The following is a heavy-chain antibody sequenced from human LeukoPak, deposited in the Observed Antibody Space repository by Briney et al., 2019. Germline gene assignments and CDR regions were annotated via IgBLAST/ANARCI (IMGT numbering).Heavy chain of an antibody. CDR3: ARDYDFWSGYYSDYFNA. CDR2: IKPDGSEK. J-gene: IGHJ4*02. D-gene: IGHD3-3*01. V-gene: IGHV3-7*01. Sequence: GGSLRLSCAASGFTVSSNYMSWVRQAPGKGLEWVATIKPDGSEKYYVDTVKGRFTISRDNAKNSLYLQMNSLRAEDTAVYYCARDYDFWSGYYSDYFNAWGQGILVTVSS. CDR1: GFTVSSNY.